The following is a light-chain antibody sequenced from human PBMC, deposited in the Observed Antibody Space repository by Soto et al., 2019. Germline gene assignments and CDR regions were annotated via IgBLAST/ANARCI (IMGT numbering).Light chain of an antibody. CDR1: QSVSSSY. CDR2: GAS. J-gene: IGKJ1*01. Sequence: EIVLTQSPGTLSLSPGERATLSCRASQSVSSSYLAWYQQKPGQAPRLLIYGASSWATGIPDRFSGSGSGTDFILTISRLEPEDFAVYYCQQYGSSPRTFGQGTKV. V-gene: IGKV3-20*01. CDR3: QQYGSSPRT.